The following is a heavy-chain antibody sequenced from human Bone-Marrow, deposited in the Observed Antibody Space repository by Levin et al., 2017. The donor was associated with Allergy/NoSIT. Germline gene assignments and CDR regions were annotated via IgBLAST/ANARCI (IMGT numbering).Heavy chain of an antibody. D-gene: IGHD3-16*01. CDR3: ASYLYGGLDY. CDR1: GGSLSGYY. V-gene: IGHV4-34*01. Sequence: MPGGSLRLSCAVYGGSLSGYYWSWIRQPPGKGLEWIGEINHSGSTTYNPSLKSRVTISVDTSKNQFSLRLSSVTAADTAVYYCASYLYGGLDYWGRGTLVTVSS. CDR2: INHSGST. J-gene: IGHJ4*02.